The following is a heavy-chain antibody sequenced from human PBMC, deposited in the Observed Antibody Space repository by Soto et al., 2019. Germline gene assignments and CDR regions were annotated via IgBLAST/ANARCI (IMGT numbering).Heavy chain of an antibody. Sequence: ASVKVSCKASGYTFTGYYMHWVRQAPGQGLEWMGWINPNSGGTNYARKFQGWVTMTRDTSISTAYMELSRLRSDDTAVYYCARAPVYDFWSGFSTIFDYWGQGTLVTVSS. V-gene: IGHV1-2*04. J-gene: IGHJ4*02. CDR3: ARAPVYDFWSGFSTIFDY. CDR2: INPNSGGT. CDR1: GYTFTGYY. D-gene: IGHD3-3*01.